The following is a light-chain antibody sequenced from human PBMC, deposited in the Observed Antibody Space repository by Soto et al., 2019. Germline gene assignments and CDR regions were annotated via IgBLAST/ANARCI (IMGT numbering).Light chain of an antibody. CDR2: DAS. CDR1: QGVSNY. CDR3: QQRSNWPRT. Sequence: EIVLTQSPATLSLSPGERATLSCRASQGVSNYLAWFQQKPGQPPRLLIYDASNRATGIPSRFSGSGSGTDVALTINSLEPEDFAVYYCQQRSNWPRTFGQGTKVEVK. J-gene: IGKJ1*01. V-gene: IGKV3-11*01.